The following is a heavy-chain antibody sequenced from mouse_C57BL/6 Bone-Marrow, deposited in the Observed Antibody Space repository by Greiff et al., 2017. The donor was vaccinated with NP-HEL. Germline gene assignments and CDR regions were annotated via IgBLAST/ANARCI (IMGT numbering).Heavy chain of an antibody. CDR2: INPNNGGT. V-gene: IGHV1-26*01. CDR1: GYTFTDYY. D-gene: IGHD2-5*01. CDR3: AREAYYSKDYAMDY. J-gene: IGHJ4*01. Sequence: EVQLQQSGPELVKPGASVKISCKASGYTFTDYYMNWVKQSHGKSLEWIGDINPNNGGTSYNQKFKGKATLTVDKSSSTAYIELRSLTSEDSAVYYCAREAYYSKDYAMDYWGQGTSVTVSS.